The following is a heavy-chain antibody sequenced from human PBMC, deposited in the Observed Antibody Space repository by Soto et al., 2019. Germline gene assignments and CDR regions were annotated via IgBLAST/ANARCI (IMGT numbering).Heavy chain of an antibody. Sequence: QLQLQESGPGLVKPSETLSLTCTVSGGSISSSSYYWGWIRQPPGKGLEWIGSIYYSGSTYYNPSLKSRVTISVDTSKNQFSLKLSSVTAADTAVYYCARHGGYIVEVPAATQQGGFDPWGQRTLVTVSS. V-gene: IGHV4-39*01. J-gene: IGHJ5*02. CDR1: GGSISSSSYY. CDR3: ARHGGYIVEVPAATQQGGFDP. CDR2: IYYSGST. D-gene: IGHD2-2*01.